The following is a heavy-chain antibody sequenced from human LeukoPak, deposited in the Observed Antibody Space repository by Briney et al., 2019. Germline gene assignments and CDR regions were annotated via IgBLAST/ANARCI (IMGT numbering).Heavy chain of an antibody. J-gene: IGHJ4*02. Sequence: SETLSLTCAVSGVSISSGGYSWSWIRQPPGKGLEWIGYIYHSGSTYYNPSLKSRVTISVDRSKNQFSLKLSSVTAADTAVYYCARGKVRGVRYFDYWGQGTLVTVSS. CDR3: ARGKVRGVRYFDY. CDR1: GVSISSGGYS. D-gene: IGHD3-10*01. V-gene: IGHV4-30-2*01. CDR2: IYHSGST.